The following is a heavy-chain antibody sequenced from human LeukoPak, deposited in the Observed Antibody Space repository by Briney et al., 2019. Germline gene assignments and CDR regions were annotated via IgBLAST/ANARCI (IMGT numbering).Heavy chain of an antibody. V-gene: IGHV3-15*01. Sequence: KPGGSLRLSCAASGFTFSSYWMSWVRQAPGKGLEWVGRIKSKTDGGTTDYAAPVKGRFTISRDDSKNTLYLQMNSLKTEDTAVYYCTTRIPLTTVTPYFDYWGQGTLVTVSS. CDR3: TTRIPLTTVTPYFDY. CDR2: IKSKTDGGTT. D-gene: IGHD4-17*01. J-gene: IGHJ4*02. CDR1: GFTFSSYW.